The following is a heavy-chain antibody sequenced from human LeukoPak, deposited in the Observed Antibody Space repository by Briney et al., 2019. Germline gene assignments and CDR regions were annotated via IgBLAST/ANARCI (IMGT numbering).Heavy chain of an antibody. D-gene: IGHD3-22*01. CDR1: GGSISSYY. Sequence: PSQTLSLTCTVSGGSISSYYWSWIRQPPGKGLEWIGYIYYSGSTNYNPSLKSRVTISVDTSKNQFSLKLSSVTAADTAVYYCARSYYDSSGYYSGPDYWGQGTLVTVSS. CDR2: IYYSGST. J-gene: IGHJ4*02. V-gene: IGHV4-59*01. CDR3: ARSYYDSSGYYSGPDY.